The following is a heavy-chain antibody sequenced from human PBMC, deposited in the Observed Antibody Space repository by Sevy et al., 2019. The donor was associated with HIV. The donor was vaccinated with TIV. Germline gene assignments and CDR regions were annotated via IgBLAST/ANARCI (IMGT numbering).Heavy chain of an antibody. Sequence: GGSLRLSCAASGFTFSSYGMHWVRQAPGKGLEWVAVISYDGSNKYYGDSVKGRVTISRDNSKNTLYLQMNSLRAEDTAVYYCAKDPHPATAVFYYFDYWGQGTLVTVSS. CDR1: GFTFSSYG. CDR3: AKDPHPATAVFYYFDY. V-gene: IGHV3-30*18. D-gene: IGHD2-21*02. CDR2: ISYDGSNK. J-gene: IGHJ4*02.